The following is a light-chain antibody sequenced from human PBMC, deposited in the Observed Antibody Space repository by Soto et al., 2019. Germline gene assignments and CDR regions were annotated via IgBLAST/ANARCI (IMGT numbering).Light chain of an antibody. CDR1: SSDVGGYNY. V-gene: IGLV2-14*01. Sequence: QSALTQPASVSGSPRQSITISCTGTSSDVGGYNYVSWYQQHPGKAPKLMIYEVSNRPSGVSNRFSGSKSGNTASLTISGLQAEDEADYYCSSYTSSSTVGVFGGGTKVTVL. CDR2: EVS. J-gene: IGLJ2*01. CDR3: SSYTSSSTVGV.